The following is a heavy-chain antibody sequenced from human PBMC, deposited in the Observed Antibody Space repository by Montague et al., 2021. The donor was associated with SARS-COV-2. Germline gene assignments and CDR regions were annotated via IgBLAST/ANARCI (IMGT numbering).Heavy chain of an antibody. CDR1: GGSISSYY. J-gene: IGHJ6*02. CDR3: ARGGGNSADYYNYTMGV. Sequence: SETLSLTCTVSGGSISSYYWTWIRQPPGKGLESIGYIYHNGSTKYNPSLKSRVTISVDTSKNQFSLKLSSVSVADTAVYYCARGGGNSADYYNYTMGVWGQGTTVTVFS. CDR2: IYHNGST. V-gene: IGHV4-59*01. D-gene: IGHD4-23*01.